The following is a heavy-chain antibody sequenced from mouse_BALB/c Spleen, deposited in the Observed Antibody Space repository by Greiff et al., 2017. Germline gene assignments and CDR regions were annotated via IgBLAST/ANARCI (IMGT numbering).Heavy chain of an antibody. D-gene: IGHD1-1*01. CDR3: ARYYGDY. Sequence: VQLQESGAELVKPGASVKLSCKASGYTFTSYYMYWVKQRPGQGLEWIGEINPSNGGTNFNEKFKSKATLTVDKSSITAYMQLSSLTSEASAVYDCARYYGDYWGQGTTVTVSA. J-gene: IGHJ2*01. V-gene: IGHV1S81*02. CDR1: GYTFTSYY. CDR2: INPSNGGT.